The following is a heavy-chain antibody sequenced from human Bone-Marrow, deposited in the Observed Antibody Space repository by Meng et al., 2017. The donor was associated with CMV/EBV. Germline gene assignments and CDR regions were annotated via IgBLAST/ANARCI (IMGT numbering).Heavy chain of an antibody. CDR1: GYTFTSYG. V-gene: IGHV1-18*01. CDR3: ARAWKPSLSDYYGSGSYFGWFDP. Sequence: ASVKVSCKASGYTFTSYGISWVRQAPGQGLEWMGWISAYNGNTNYAQKLQGRVTMTTDTSTSTAYMELSSLRSEDTAVYYCARAWKPSLSDYYGSGSYFGWFDPWGQGTLVTVSS. D-gene: IGHD3-10*01. J-gene: IGHJ5*02. CDR2: ISAYNGNT.